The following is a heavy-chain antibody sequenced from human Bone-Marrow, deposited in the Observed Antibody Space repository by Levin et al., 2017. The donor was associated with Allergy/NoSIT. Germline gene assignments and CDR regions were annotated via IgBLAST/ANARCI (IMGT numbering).Heavy chain of an antibody. CDR3: ARRDYTTSSLGAFDF. D-gene: IGHD3-3*01. CDR2: IHYSGDT. J-gene: IGHJ3*01. V-gene: IGHV4-59*08. Sequence: TPSETLSLTCTVSGGSISSHYWSWVRQPPGKGLEWIGYIHYSGDTNYNPSLRSRVTISVDTSKNQFSLKLTSVTAADTAVYYCARRDYTTSSLGAFDFWGQGTMVTVSS. CDR1: GGSISSHY.